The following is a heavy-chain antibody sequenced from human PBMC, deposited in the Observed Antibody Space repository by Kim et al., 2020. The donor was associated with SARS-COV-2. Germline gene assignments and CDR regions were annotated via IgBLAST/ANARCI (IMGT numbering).Heavy chain of an antibody. CDR2: ISVSGGST. D-gene: IGHD5-18*01. V-gene: IGHV3-23*01. CDR1: GFIFSSYA. Sequence: GGSLRLSCAASGFIFSSYAMTWVRQAPGKGLEWVSGISVSGGSTYYADSVKGRFTISRDNSKNTLYLQMNSLRAEDTAVYYCAKVLGRMVETRMVTYYYWGRDVWRQGPTVTVST. J-gene: IGHJ6*01. CDR3: AKVLGRMVETRMVTYYYWGRDV.